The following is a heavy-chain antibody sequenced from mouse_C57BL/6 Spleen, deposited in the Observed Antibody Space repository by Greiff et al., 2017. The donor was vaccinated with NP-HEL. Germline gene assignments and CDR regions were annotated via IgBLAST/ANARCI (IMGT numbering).Heavy chain of an antibody. V-gene: IGHV2-5*01. CDR1: GFSLTSYG. J-gene: IGHJ4*01. D-gene: IGHD2-12*01. Sequence: VKVVESGPGLVQPSQSLSITCTVSGFSLTSYGVHWVRQSPGKGLEWLGVIWRGGSTDYNAAFMSRLSITKDNSKSQVFFKMNSLQADDTAIYYCAIYDYYAMDYWGQGTSVTVSS. CDR2: IWRGGST. CDR3: AIYDYYAMDY.